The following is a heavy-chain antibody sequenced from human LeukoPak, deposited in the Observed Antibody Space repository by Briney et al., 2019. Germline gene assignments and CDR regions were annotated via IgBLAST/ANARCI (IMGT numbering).Heavy chain of an antibody. CDR3: AKEMYYYDSGYYFDY. CDR1: GFTFSSYA. Sequence: PGGSLRLSCAASGFTFSSYAMSWVRQALGKGLEWVSAISGSGGSTYYADSVKGRFTISRDNSKNTLYLQMNSLRAEDTAVYYCAKEMYYYDSGYYFDYWGQGTLVTVSS. V-gene: IGHV3-23*01. J-gene: IGHJ4*02. CDR2: ISGSGGST. D-gene: IGHD3-22*01.